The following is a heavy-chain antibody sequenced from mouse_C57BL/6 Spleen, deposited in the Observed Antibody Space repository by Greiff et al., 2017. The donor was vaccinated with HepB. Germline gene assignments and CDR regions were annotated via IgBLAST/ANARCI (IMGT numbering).Heavy chain of an antibody. CDR2: IYPGDGDT. D-gene: IGHD2-4*01. Sequence: QVQLQQSGPELVKPGASVKISCKASGYAFSSSWMNWVKQRPGKGLEWIGRIYPGDGDTNYNGKFKGKATLNADKSSSTAYMQLSSLTSEDSAVYFCARYLYDYDGAMDYWGQGTSLTVSS. J-gene: IGHJ4*01. V-gene: IGHV1-82*01. CDR3: ARYLYDYDGAMDY. CDR1: GYAFSSSW.